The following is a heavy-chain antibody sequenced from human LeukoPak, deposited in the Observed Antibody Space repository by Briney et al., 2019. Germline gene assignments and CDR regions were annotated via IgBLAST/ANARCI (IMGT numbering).Heavy chain of an antibody. D-gene: IGHD3-10*01. V-gene: IGHV1-18*01. CDR1: GYTFTSYG. J-gene: IGHJ4*02. CDR3: ARDSMVRGVIITTVPAPVLLQK. CDR2: ISAYNGNT. Sequence: SVKVSCKASGYTFTSYGISWVRQAPGQGLEWMGWISAYNGNTNYAQKLQGRVTMTTDTSTSTAYMELRSLRSDDTAVYYCARDSMVRGVIITTVPAPVLLQKWGQGTLVTVSS.